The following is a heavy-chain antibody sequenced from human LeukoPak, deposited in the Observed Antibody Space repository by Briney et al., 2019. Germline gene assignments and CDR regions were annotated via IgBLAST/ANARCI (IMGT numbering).Heavy chain of an antibody. Sequence: GGSLRLSCAASGFTFSTYAMSWVRQAPGKGLEWVSGINWNGGSTGYADSVKGRFTISRDNAKNSLYLQMNSLRAEDTALYYCARVDPVLRYFDGQGALYFDYWGQGTLVTVSS. CDR3: ARVDPVLRYFDGQGALYFDY. CDR2: INWNGGST. J-gene: IGHJ4*02. D-gene: IGHD3-9*01. V-gene: IGHV3-20*04. CDR1: GFTFSTYA.